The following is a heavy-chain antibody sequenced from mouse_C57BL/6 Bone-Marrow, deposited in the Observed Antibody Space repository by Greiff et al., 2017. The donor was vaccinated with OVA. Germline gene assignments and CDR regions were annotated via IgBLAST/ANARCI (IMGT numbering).Heavy chain of an antibody. J-gene: IGHJ1*03. V-gene: IGHV1-80*01. CDR2: IYPGDGDT. D-gene: IGHD1-1*01. CDR3: ARWFYYGSSDWYWYFDV. CDR1: GYAFSSYW. Sequence: QVQLQQSGAELVKPGASVKISCKASGYAFSSYWMNWVKQRPGKGLEWIGQIYPGDGDTNYNGKFKGKATLTADKSSSTAYMQLSSLTSEDSAVYFCARWFYYGSSDWYWYFDVWGTGTTVTVSS.